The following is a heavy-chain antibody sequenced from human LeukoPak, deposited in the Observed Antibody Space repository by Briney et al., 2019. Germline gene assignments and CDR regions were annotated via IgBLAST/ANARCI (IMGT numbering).Heavy chain of an antibody. Sequence: ASVKVSCKVSGYTLTELSMHWVRQAPGKGLEWMGGFDPEDDETIYAQKFQGRVTMTEDTSTDTAYMELSSLRSEDTAVYYCATAYTYYDILTGGLLYWWFDPWGQGTLVTVSS. D-gene: IGHD3-9*01. V-gene: IGHV1-24*01. J-gene: IGHJ5*02. CDR2: FDPEDDET. CDR1: GYTLTELS. CDR3: ATAYTYYDILTGGLLYWWFDP.